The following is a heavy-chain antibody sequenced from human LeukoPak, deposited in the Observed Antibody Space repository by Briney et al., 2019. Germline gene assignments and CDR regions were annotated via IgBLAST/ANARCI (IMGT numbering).Heavy chain of an antibody. J-gene: IGHJ6*02. Sequence: GESLKISCKGSGYSFTSYWIGWVRHVPGKGLEYMGIIYPGDSDTRYSPSFQGQVTISADKSISTAYLQWSSLKASDTAMYYCARPSKSHYYYYDMDVWGQGTTVTVSS. CDR1: GYSFTSYW. CDR3: ARPSKSHYYYYDMDV. V-gene: IGHV5-51*01. CDR2: IYPGDSDT.